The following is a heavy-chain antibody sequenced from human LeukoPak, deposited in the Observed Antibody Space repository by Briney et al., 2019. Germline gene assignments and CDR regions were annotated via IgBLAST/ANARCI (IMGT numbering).Heavy chain of an antibody. V-gene: IGHV3-33*01. J-gene: IGHJ6*03. CDR1: EFTFSSYG. CDR3: ARGRYCSSTSCYIGYYYYMDV. Sequence: GRSLRLSCAASEFTFSSYGMHWVRQAPGKGLEWVAVIWYDGSNKYYADSVKGRFTISRDNSKNTLYLQMNSLRAEDTAVYYCARGRYCSSTSCYIGYYYYMDVWGKGTTVTVSS. D-gene: IGHD2-2*02. CDR2: IWYDGSNK.